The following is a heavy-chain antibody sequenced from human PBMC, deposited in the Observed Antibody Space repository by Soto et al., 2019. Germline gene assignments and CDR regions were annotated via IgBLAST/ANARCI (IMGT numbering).Heavy chain of an antibody. CDR1: GASVSTGVYY. Sequence: SETLSLTCTVSGASVSTGVYYWTWIRQHPGRGLEWIGYTDNSGSTYYNPSLTGRVTISVDTSKNQFSLKLSSVTAADTAVYYCARTLYSVNWFDPWGQGTLVTVSS. CDR3: ARTLYSVNWFDP. D-gene: IGHD2-8*01. CDR2: TDNSGST. J-gene: IGHJ5*02. V-gene: IGHV4-30-4*08.